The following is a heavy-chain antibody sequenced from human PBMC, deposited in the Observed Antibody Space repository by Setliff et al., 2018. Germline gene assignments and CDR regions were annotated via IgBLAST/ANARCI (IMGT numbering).Heavy chain of an antibody. Sequence: PGGSLRLSCAASGFAFSNYAMNWVRQAPGKGLEWVSSFSSRNNYINYADSVKGRFTISRDNAKASLYLQMNNLRAEDTAVYYCARSPGWIPWFGSWGRGTLVTVSS. V-gene: IGHV3-21*01. CDR1: GFAFSNYA. D-gene: IGHD5-18*01. CDR3: ARSPGWIPWFGS. J-gene: IGHJ5*01. CDR2: FSSRNNYI.